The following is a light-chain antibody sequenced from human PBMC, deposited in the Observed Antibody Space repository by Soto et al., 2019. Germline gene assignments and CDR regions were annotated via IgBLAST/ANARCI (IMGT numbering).Light chain of an antibody. CDR2: WAS. J-gene: IGKJ4*01. CDR1: QSVLYSSNNKNY. Sequence: DIVMTQSPDSLAVSLGERATINCKSSQSVLYSSNNKNYLAWYQQKPGQPPKLLIYWASTRESGVPDRFSGSGSGTDFTLTISSLQAEDVAVYYCQQYYSTRLTFGGGTKV. V-gene: IGKV4-1*01. CDR3: QQYYSTRLT.